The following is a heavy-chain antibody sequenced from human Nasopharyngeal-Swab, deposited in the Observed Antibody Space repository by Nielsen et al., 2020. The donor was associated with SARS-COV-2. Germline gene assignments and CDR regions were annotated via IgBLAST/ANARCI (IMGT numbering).Heavy chain of an antibody. Sequence: GGSLRLSCAASGFTFSSYWMNWVRQAPGKGLEWVAVISYDGSNKYYADSVKGRFTISRDNSKNTLYLQMNSLRAEDTAVYYCARAPGDSLDYWGQGTLVTVPS. V-gene: IGHV3-30*03. CDR3: ARAPGDSLDY. J-gene: IGHJ4*02. D-gene: IGHD1-26*01. CDR2: ISYDGSNK. CDR1: GFTFSSYW.